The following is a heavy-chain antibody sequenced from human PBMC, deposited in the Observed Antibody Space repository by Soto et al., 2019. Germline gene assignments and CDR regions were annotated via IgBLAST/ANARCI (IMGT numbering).Heavy chain of an antibody. D-gene: IGHD3-10*01. CDR2: IYYSGST. CDR1: GGSISSYY. Sequence: PSETLSLTCTVSGGSISSYYWSWIRQPPGKGLEWIGYIYYSGSTNYNPSLKSRVTISVDTSKNQFSLKLSSVTAADTAVYYCARMGFGVVDYWGPGTLVTVSS. J-gene: IGHJ4*02. CDR3: ARMGFGVVDY. V-gene: IGHV4-59*01.